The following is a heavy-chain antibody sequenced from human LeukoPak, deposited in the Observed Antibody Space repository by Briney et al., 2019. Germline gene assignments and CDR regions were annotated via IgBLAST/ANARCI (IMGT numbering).Heavy chain of an antibody. D-gene: IGHD6-13*01. CDR1: GFPFSSYS. Sequence: GGSLRLSCAASGFPFSSYSMNWVRQAPGKGLEWLSYISTSGTAIYYADSVKGRFTISRDNAKNSLYLQMNSLRAEDTAVCYCARASSSISDYWGQGTLVTVSS. V-gene: IGHV3-48*04. J-gene: IGHJ4*02. CDR3: ARASSSISDY. CDR2: ISTSGTAI.